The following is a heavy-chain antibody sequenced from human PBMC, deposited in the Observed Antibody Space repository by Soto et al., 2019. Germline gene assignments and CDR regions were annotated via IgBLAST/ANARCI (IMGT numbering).Heavy chain of an antibody. CDR2: IKSKTDGGTT. Sequence: GGSLRLSCAASGFTFSNAWMSWVRQAPGKGLEWVGRIKSKTDGGTTDYAAPVKGRFTISRDDSKNTLYLQMNSLKTEDTAVYYCTTAKRRSGIAAAGTDFDYWGQGTLVTVSS. CDR3: TTAKRRSGIAAAGTDFDY. J-gene: IGHJ4*02. CDR1: GFTFSNAW. V-gene: IGHV3-15*01. D-gene: IGHD6-13*01.